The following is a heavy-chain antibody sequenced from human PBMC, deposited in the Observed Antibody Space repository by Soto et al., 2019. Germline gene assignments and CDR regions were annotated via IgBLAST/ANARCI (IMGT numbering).Heavy chain of an antibody. CDR1: GYTFTGYY. D-gene: IGHD2-2*01. V-gene: IGHV1-2*04. CDR2: INPNSGGT. Sequence: ASVKVSCKASGYTFTGYYMHWVRQAPGQGLEWMGWINPNSGGTNYAQKFQGWVTMTRDTSISTAYMELSRLRSDDTAVYYCAVGGLLGYCRSTSCYDRGWFDPWGQGTLVTVSS. J-gene: IGHJ5*02. CDR3: AVGGLLGYCRSTSCYDRGWFDP.